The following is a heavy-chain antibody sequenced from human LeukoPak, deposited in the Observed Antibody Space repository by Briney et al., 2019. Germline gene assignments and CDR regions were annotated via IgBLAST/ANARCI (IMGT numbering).Heavy chain of an antibody. V-gene: IGHV3-48*03. CDR1: GFTFSSYE. CDR2: ISSSGSTI. J-gene: IGHJ4*02. CDR3: ARPPAARRGDY. Sequence: PGGSLRLSCAASGFTFSSYEMHWVRQAPGKGLEWVSYISSSGSTIYYADSVKSRFTISRVNAKNSLYLQINILRAQATAVYYCARPPAARRGDYWGQGTLVTVSS. D-gene: IGHD6-6*01.